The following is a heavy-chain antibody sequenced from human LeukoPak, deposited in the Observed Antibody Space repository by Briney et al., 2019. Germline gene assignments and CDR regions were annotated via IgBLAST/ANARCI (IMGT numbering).Heavy chain of an antibody. CDR1: GGSISSGDYY. J-gene: IGHJ4*02. CDR3: ARDLNYYGSGSSVDY. D-gene: IGHD3-10*01. Sequence: SQTLSLTCTVSGGSISSGDYYWSWIRQPPGKGLEWNGYIYYSGSTYYNPSLKSRVTISVDTSKNQFSLKLSSVTAADTAVYYCARDLNYYGSGSSVDYWGQGTLVTVSS. CDR2: IYYSGST. V-gene: IGHV4-30-4*01.